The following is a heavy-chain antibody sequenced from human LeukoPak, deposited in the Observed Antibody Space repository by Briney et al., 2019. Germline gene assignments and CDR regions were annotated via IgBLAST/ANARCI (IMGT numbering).Heavy chain of an antibody. Sequence: GGSLRLSCAASGFTFSSYSMNWVRQAPGKGPEWVAVIWYDGSNKYYADSVKGRFTISRDNSKNTLYLQMNSLRAEDTAVYYCAREYCSSTSCAYFDYWGQGTLVTVSS. CDR2: IWYDGSNK. CDR3: AREYCSSTSCAYFDY. D-gene: IGHD2-2*01. V-gene: IGHV3-33*08. J-gene: IGHJ4*02. CDR1: GFTFSSYS.